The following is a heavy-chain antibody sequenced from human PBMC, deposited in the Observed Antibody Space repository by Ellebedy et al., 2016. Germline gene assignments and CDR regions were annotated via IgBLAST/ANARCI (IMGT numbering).Heavy chain of an antibody. CDR3: AREVYCGGDCYSLKDY. Sequence: GGSLRLSCAASGFTVSSNYMSWVRQAPGKGLEWVSVIYSGGSTYYADSVKGRFTISRDNSKNTLYLQMNSLRAEDTAVYYCAREVYCGGDCYSLKDYWGQGTLVTVSS. CDR2: IYSGGST. J-gene: IGHJ4*02. D-gene: IGHD2-21*02. CDR1: GFTVSSNY. V-gene: IGHV3-66*01.